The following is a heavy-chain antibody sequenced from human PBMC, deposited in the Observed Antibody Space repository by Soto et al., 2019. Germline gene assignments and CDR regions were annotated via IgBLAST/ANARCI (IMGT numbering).Heavy chain of an antibody. Sequence: SETLSLTCSVSGGSISSRSHYWGWVRQPPGKGLEWIGSIYYSGSTYYNPSLKSRVTISVDTSKSQFSLKLSSVTAADTAVYYCARHCYDTSGYYLNWFDPWGQVTLVTVSX. V-gene: IGHV4-39*01. CDR3: ARHCYDTSGYYLNWFDP. CDR2: IYYSGST. D-gene: IGHD3-22*01. CDR1: GGSISSRSHY. J-gene: IGHJ5*02.